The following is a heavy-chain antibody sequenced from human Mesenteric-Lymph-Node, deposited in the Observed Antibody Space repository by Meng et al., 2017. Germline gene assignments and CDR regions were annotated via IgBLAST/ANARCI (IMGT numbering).Heavy chain of an antibody. D-gene: IGHD1-26*01. CDR2: ISNSGNTI. J-gene: IGHJ4*02. CDR3: AREFSGGSTDY. Sequence: GESLKISCAASGFTFSSYEMNWVRQAPGKGLEWVSFISNSGNTIFYADSVKGRFTISRDNAKNSLYLQMNSLRAEDTAVYYCAREFSGGSTDYWGQGTLVTVSS. CDR1: GFTFSSYE. V-gene: IGHV3-48*03.